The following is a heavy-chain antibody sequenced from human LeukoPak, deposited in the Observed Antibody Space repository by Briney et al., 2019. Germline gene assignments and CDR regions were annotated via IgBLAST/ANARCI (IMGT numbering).Heavy chain of an antibody. J-gene: IGHJ2*01. V-gene: IGHV4-61*01. CDR2: ISYSGST. CDR1: GGSIRSSYYY. D-gene: IGHD2-2*01. CDR3: ARDAISSSLSYFDL. Sequence: SETLSLTCTVSGGSIRSSYYYWGWIRQPPGKGLEWIGYISYSGSTNYNPSLKSRVSMSVDTSKNQFSLKLSSVTAADTAVYYCARDAISSSLSYFDLWGRGTLVTVSS.